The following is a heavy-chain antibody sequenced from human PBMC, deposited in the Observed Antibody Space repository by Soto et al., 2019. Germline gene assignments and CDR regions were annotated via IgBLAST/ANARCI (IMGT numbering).Heavy chain of an antibody. D-gene: IGHD2-2*01. V-gene: IGHV1-2*04. J-gene: IGHJ3*02. CDR2: INPNSGGT. CDR1: GYTFTGYY. CDR3: AREQIGQLPHNDAFDI. Sequence: ASVKVSCKASGYTFTGYYMHWVRQAPGQGLEWMGWINPNSGGTNYAQKFQGWVTMTRDTSISTAYMELSRLRSDDTAVYYCAREQIGQLPHNDAFDIWGQGKMVTV.